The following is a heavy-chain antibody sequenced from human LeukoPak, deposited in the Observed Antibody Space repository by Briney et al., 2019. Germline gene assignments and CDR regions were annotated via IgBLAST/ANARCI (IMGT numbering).Heavy chain of an antibody. V-gene: IGHV3-74*01. CDR1: GFTFSSYW. J-gene: IGHJ4*02. CDR2: INSDGSST. CDR3: ARATRHIVVVPAATFNY. D-gene: IGHD2-2*01. Sequence: GGSLRLSCAASGFTFSSYWMHWVRQAPGKGLVWVSRINSDGSSTSYADSVKGRFTISRDNAKNTLYLQMNSLRAEDTAVYYCARATRHIVVVPAATFNYWGQGTLVTVSS.